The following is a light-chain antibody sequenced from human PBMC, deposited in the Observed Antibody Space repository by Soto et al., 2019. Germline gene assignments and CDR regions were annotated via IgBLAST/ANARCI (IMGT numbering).Light chain of an antibody. J-gene: IGKJ5*01. V-gene: IGKV1-33*01. Sequence: DIQMTQSPSSLSASVGDRVTITCQASQDISNHLNWYQQKPGKAPKLLIYDASNLETGVPSRFSATVSGTEFSLTITSLQPEDFATYYCQQLFDSPITFGQGTRLEIK. CDR1: QDISNH. CDR3: QQLFDSPIT. CDR2: DAS.